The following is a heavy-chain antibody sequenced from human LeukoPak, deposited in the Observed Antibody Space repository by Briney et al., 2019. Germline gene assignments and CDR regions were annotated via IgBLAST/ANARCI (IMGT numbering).Heavy chain of an antibody. Sequence: SETLSLTCTVSGGSISTYFWSWIRQPPGKGLEWIGYIYYSGSTNYNPSLKSRVTISLDTSKNQFSLKLSSVTAADTAVYYCARGPGDYVRAFAFDIWGQGTMVTVSS. J-gene: IGHJ3*02. CDR3: ARGPGDYVRAFAFDI. D-gene: IGHD4-17*01. CDR1: GGSISTYF. V-gene: IGHV4-59*12. CDR2: IYYSGST.